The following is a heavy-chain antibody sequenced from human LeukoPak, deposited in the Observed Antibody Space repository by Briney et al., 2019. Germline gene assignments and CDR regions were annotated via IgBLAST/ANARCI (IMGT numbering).Heavy chain of an antibody. D-gene: IGHD6-6*01. CDR3: AREASIVVRCSDY. J-gene: IGHJ4*02. V-gene: IGHV4-39*02. CDR1: GGSISNSNYY. Sequence: PSETLSLTCTVSGGSISNSNYYWGWIRQPPGKGLEWIGSIYRSGSTYYNPSLKSRVTISVDTSKNQFSLILSPVTAADTAVYYCAREASIVVRCSDYWGQGTLVTVSS. CDR2: IYRSGST.